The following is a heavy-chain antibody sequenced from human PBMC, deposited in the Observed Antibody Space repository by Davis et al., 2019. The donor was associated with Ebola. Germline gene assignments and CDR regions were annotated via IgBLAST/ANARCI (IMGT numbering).Heavy chain of an antibody. CDR2: ISAYNGNT. CDR1: GYTFTSYG. Sequence: ASVKVSCKASGYTFTSYGISWVRQAPGQGLEWMGWISAYNGNTNYAQKLQGRVTMTTDTSTSTAYMELRSLRSDDTAVYYCARDGAEPYYYYGMDVWGQGTTVTVSS. D-gene: IGHD1-26*01. CDR3: ARDGAEPYYYYGMDV. V-gene: IGHV1-18*01. J-gene: IGHJ6*02.